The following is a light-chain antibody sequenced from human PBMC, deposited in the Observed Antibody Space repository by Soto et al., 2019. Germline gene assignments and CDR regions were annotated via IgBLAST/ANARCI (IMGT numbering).Light chain of an antibody. CDR3: QQSSSTPWT. Sequence: DIQMTQSPSSLSASVGDRVTITCRASQGIRSYLNWYQQKPGKAPNLLIYAASSLQSGVPSRFSGSGSGTDFTLSISSLQPEDFATYYCQQSSSTPWTFGQGTKVEIK. CDR1: QGIRSY. CDR2: AAS. J-gene: IGKJ1*01. V-gene: IGKV1-39*01.